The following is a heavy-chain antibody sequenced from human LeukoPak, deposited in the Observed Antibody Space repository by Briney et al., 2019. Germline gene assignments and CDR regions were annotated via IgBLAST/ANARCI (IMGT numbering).Heavy chain of an antibody. V-gene: IGHV3-53*01. CDR3: ARDSLGMSTLDS. Sequence: TGGSPRLSCAASGFTVSNNYMSWVRQAPGKGLEWVSVIYSGGSTYYADSVKGRFTISRDSSKNTLYLQMNSLRAEDTAVYYCARDSLGMSTLDSWGQGTLVTVSS. J-gene: IGHJ4*02. D-gene: IGHD5/OR15-5a*01. CDR2: IYSGGST. CDR1: GFTVSNNY.